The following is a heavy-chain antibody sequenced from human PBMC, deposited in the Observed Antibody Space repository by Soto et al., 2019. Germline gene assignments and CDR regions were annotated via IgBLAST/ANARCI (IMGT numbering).Heavy chain of an antibody. CDR2: ISYDGNNK. Sequence: QVQLVDSGGDVVQPGRSLRLSCAASGFTFSSYAMYWVRQAPGKGLEWVAVISYDGNNKYYADSVKGRFTISRDNSKNTLYMQMSSLRAEDTAVYYCARVREERLYRMGMDVW. J-gene: IGHJ6*01. CDR1: GFTFSSYA. D-gene: IGHD3-16*02. CDR3: ARVREERLYRMGMDV. V-gene: IGHV3-30-3*01.